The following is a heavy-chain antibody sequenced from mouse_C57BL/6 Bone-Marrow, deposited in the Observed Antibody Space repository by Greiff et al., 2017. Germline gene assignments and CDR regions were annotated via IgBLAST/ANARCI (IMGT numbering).Heavy chain of an antibody. J-gene: IGHJ4*01. V-gene: IGHV1-39*01. CDR1: GYSFTDYN. CDR2: INPNYGTT. D-gene: IGHD2-4*01. Sequence: VQLKESGPELVKPGASVKISCKASGYSFTDYNMTWVKQSNGKSLEWIGVINPNYGTTSYNQKFKGKATLTVDQSSSTAYMQRNSLTSEDSAVYYCAWGYDYDYAMDYWGQGTSVTVSS. CDR3: AWGYDYDYAMDY.